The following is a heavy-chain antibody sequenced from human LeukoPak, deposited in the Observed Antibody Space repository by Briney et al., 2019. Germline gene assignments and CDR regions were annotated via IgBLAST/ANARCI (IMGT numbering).Heavy chain of an antibody. V-gene: IGHV1-69*05. CDR2: IIPIFGTA. J-gene: IGHJ6*03. CDR3: ARERPDSHYYYYMDV. Sequence: ASVKVSCKASGGTFSSYAISWVRQAPGQGLEWMGGIIPIFGTANYAQKFQGRVTITTDESTSTAYMELSSLRSEDTAVYYCARERPDSHYYYYMDVWGKGTTVTVSS. D-gene: IGHD1-14*01. CDR1: GGTFSSYA.